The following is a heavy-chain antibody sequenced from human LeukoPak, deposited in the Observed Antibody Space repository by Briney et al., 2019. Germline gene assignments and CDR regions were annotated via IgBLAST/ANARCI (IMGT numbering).Heavy chain of an antibody. J-gene: IGHJ3*02. V-gene: IGHV3-20*04. CDR2: INWNGGST. D-gene: IGHD3-22*01. CDR3: ARVFSGWEALDI. CDR1: GFTFDDYG. Sequence: GGSLRLPCAASGFTFDDYGMSWVRQAPGKGLEWVSGINWNGGSTGYGDSVKGRFTISRDNAKNSLYLQMNSLRAEDTALYYCARVFSGWEALDIWGQGTMVSVSS.